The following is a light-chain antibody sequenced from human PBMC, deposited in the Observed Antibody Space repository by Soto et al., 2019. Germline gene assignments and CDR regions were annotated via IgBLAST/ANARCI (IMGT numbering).Light chain of an antibody. J-gene: IGKJ1*01. CDR2: AAS. CDR3: QKYNSAPPWT. Sequence: DIQMTQSPSILSASVGDRVTITCRASQGISNYLAWYQQKPGKVPKLLIYAASTLQSGVPSRFSGSGSGTDFTLTISSLQPEDVATYYCQKYNSAPPWTFGQGTKVEIK. V-gene: IGKV1-27*01. CDR1: QGISNY.